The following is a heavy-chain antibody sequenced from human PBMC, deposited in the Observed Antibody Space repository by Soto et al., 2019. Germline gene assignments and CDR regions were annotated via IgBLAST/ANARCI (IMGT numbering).Heavy chain of an antibody. CDR3: ARDDLGYCSGGSCYPIDY. CDR1: GFTFSSYS. D-gene: IGHD2-15*01. V-gene: IGHV3-48*01. CDR2: ISSSSSTI. J-gene: IGHJ4*02. Sequence: PGGSLRLSCAASGFTFSSYSMNWVRQAPGKGLEWVSYISSSSSTIYYADSVKGRFTISRDNAKNSLYLQMNSLRAEDTAVYYCARDDLGYCSGGSCYPIDYWGQGTLVTVSS.